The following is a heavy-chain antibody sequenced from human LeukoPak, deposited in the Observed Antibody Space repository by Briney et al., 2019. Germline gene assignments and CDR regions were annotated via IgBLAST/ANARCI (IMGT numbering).Heavy chain of an antibody. CDR3: ARGASAVAGTDFDY. J-gene: IGHJ4*02. CDR2: INHSGST. Sequence: SETPSLTCAVYGGSFSGYYWSWIRQPPGKGLEWIGEINHSGSTNYNPSLKSRVTISVDTSKNQFSLKLSSVTAADTAVYYCARGASAVAGTDFDYWGQGTLVTVSS. D-gene: IGHD6-19*01. V-gene: IGHV4-34*01. CDR1: GGSFSGYY.